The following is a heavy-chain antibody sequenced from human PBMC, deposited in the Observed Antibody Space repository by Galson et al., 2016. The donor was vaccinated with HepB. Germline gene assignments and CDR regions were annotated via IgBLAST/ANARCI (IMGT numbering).Heavy chain of an antibody. Sequence: SVKVSCKASGYILMSYALNWVRQAPGQGLEWMAWINTVTGNPTYAQDFTGRFVFSLDSSVSTAYLQIDTLQAEDTAVYFCTRSGAGGNAFDFWGQGTMVTVSS. CDR3: TRSGAGGNAFDF. CDR2: INTVTGNP. J-gene: IGHJ3*01. V-gene: IGHV7-4-1*01. D-gene: IGHD3-10*01. CDR1: GYILMSYA.